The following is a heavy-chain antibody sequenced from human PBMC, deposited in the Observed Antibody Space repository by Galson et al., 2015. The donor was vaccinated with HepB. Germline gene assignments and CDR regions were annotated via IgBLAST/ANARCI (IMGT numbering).Heavy chain of an antibody. CDR1: GDSVSGGSYF. CDR3: ARGGGEIWSSRSAVFFDY. V-gene: IGHV4-61*01. Sequence: ETLSLTCTVSGDSVSGGSYFWSWIRQPPGKGLEWIGHIYFSGSTFYNHSLKSRVTISVDTPKKQFSLKLNSATAADTAMYYCARGGGEIWSSRSAVFFDYWGQGILVTVSS. D-gene: IGHD3-16*01. J-gene: IGHJ4*02. CDR2: IYFSGST.